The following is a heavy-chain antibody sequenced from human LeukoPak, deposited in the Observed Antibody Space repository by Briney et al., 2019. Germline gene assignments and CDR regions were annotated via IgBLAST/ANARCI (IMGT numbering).Heavy chain of an antibody. CDR1: GGSVSSGSYY. CDR2: IYYSGST. Sequence: PSETLSLTCTVSGGSVSSGSYYWSWIRQPPGKGLEWVGYIYYSGSTNYNPSLKSRVTISVDTSKNQFSLKLSSVIAADTAVYYCATRRTDYSSSWYYFDYWGQGTLVTVSS. D-gene: IGHD6-13*01. V-gene: IGHV4-61*01. J-gene: IGHJ4*02. CDR3: ATRRTDYSSSWYYFDY.